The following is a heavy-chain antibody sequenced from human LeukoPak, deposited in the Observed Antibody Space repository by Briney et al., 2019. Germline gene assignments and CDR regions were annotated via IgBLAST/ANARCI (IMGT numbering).Heavy chain of an antibody. CDR2: ISSSSSYI. V-gene: IGHV3-21*01. D-gene: IGHD6-13*01. J-gene: IGHJ3*02. CDR3: ARDRAAAGFNIRAFDI. CDR1: GFTFSSYS. Sequence: PGGSLRLSCAASGFTFSSYSMNWVRQAPGKGLEWVSSISSSSSYIYYADSVKGRFTISRDNAKNSLYLQMNSLRAEDTAVYYCARDRAAAGFNIRAFDIWGQGTMVTVSS.